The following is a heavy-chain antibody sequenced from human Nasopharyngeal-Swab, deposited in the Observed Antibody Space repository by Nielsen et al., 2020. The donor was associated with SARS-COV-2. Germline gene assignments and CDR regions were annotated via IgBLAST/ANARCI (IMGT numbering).Heavy chain of an antibody. CDR3: AKGTGGYQLLYFDY. CDR1: GFTFSSYS. V-gene: IGHV3-48*04. Sequence: GGSLRLSCAASGFTFSSYSMNWVRQAPGKGLEWVSYISSSSSTIYYADSVKGRFTISRDNAKNSLYLQMNSLRAEDTAVYYCAKGTGGYQLLYFDYWGQGTLVTAPQ. CDR2: ISSSSSTI. D-gene: IGHD2-2*01. J-gene: IGHJ4*02.